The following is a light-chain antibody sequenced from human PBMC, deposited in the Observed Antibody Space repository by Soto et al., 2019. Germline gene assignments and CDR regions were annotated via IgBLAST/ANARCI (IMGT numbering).Light chain of an antibody. CDR1: QSISTF. V-gene: IGKV1-39*01. Sequence: DIQMTQSPSSLSASVGDRVTITCRASQSISTFLNWYLHKPGKAPKALIYAASSLQSGVPSRFSGSGSGTDFTLTISSLQPEDFVTYYCQQSYSTPQTFGQGTKVEIK. CDR3: QQSYSTPQT. J-gene: IGKJ1*01. CDR2: AAS.